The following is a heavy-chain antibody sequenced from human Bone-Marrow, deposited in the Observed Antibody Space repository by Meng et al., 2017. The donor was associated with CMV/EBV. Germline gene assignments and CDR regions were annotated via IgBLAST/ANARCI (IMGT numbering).Heavy chain of an antibody. CDR2: VDPEDGET. V-gene: IGHV1-69-2*01. Sequence: ASVKVSCKVSGYTFTDYYMHWVQQAPGKGLEWMGLVDPEDGETIYAEKFQGRVTITADTSTDIVYMELSSLRSEDTAMYFCASAWSGRIGWFDPWGQGTLVTVSS. D-gene: IGHD3-3*01. CDR1: GYTFTDYY. CDR3: ASAWSGRIGWFDP. J-gene: IGHJ5*02.